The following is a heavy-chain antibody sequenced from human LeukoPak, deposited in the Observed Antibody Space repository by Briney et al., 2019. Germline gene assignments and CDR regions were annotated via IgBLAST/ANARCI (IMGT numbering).Heavy chain of an antibody. CDR3: ASLGWELLRLYWYFDL. D-gene: IGHD1-26*01. V-gene: IGHV4-30-2*01. CDR2: IYHSGST. J-gene: IGHJ2*01. Sequence: SQTLSVTCTVSGGSISSGGYYWSWIRQPPGKGLEWIGYIYHSGSTNYNPSLKSRVTISVDKSKNQFSLKLSSVTAADTAVYYCASLGWELLRLYWYFDLWGRGTLVTVSS. CDR1: GGSISSGGYY.